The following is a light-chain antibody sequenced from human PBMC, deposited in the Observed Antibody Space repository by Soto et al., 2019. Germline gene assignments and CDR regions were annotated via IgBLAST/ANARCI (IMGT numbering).Light chain of an antibody. V-gene: IGKV1D-13*01. CDR2: DAS. Sequence: IQVTQSPSSLSASVGDRVTITCRASQGISSALAWYQQKPGKAPRLLIYDASRLKSGVPSRFSGSGSGTDFTLTISSLQPEDFATYYCQQFNNYPHRVTFGQGTRLEI. CDR3: QQFNNYPHRVT. J-gene: IGKJ5*01. CDR1: QGISSA.